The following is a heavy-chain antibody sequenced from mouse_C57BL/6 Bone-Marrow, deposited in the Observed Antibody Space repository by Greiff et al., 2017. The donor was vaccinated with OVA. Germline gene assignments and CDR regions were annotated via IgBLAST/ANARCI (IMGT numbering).Heavy chain of an antibody. V-gene: IGHV1-50*01. J-gene: IGHJ4*01. Sequence: VQLQQPGAELVKPGASVKLSCKASGYTFTSYWMQWVKQRPGQGLEWIGEIDPSDSYTNYNQKFKGKATLTVDTSSSTAYMQLSSLTSEDSAVYYCARSSYSLYAMDYWGQGTSVTVSS. CDR1: GYTFTSYW. CDR3: ARSSYSLYAMDY. D-gene: IGHD2-12*01. CDR2: IDPSDSYT.